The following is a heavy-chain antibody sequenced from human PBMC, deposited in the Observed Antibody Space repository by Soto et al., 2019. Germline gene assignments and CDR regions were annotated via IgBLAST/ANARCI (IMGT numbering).Heavy chain of an antibody. J-gene: IGHJ4*02. CDR2: IYYSGST. CDR1: GGSISSGGYY. V-gene: IGHV4-31*03. CDR3: ARGSLRYFDWLLSHLDY. D-gene: IGHD3-9*01. Sequence: SETLSLTCTVSGGSISSGGYYWSWIRQHPGKGLEWIGYIYYSGSTYYNPSLKSRVTISVDTSKNQFSLKLSSVTAADTAVYYCARGSLRYFDWLLSHLDYWGQGTLVTVSS.